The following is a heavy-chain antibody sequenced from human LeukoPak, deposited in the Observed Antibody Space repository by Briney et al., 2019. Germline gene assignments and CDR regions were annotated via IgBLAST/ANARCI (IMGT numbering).Heavy chain of an antibody. J-gene: IGHJ6*02. CDR2: ISSSSSTI. CDR1: GFTFSSYS. D-gene: IGHD6-13*01. V-gene: IGHV3-48*04. Sequence: GGSLRLSCAASGFTFSSYSMNWVRQAPGKGLEWVSYISSSSSTIYYADSVKGRFTISRDNAKNSLYLQMNSLRAEDTAVYYCARDGPDSTYYYYGMDVWGQGTTVTVSS. CDR3: ARDGPDSTYYYYGMDV.